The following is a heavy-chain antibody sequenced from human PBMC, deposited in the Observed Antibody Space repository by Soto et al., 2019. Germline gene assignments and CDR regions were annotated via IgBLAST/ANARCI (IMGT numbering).Heavy chain of an antibody. J-gene: IGHJ4*02. CDR1: GGSISSGGYS. D-gene: IGHD3-22*01. CDR2: IYHSGST. Sequence: SETLSLTCAVSGGSISSGGYSWSWIRQPPGKGLEWIGYIYHSGSTYYNPSLKSRVTISVDRSKNQFSLKLSSVTAADTAVYYCARGGVDYYDSSGYYFAPYYFDYWGQGTLVTVSS. CDR3: ARGGVDYYDSSGYYFAPYYFDY. V-gene: IGHV4-30-2*01.